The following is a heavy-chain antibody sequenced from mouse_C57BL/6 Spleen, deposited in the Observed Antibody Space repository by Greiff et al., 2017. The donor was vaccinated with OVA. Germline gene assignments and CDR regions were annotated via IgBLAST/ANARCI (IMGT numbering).Heavy chain of an antibody. CDR2: ILPGSGST. J-gene: IGHJ2*01. CDR3: ARPCSYYGSSYYFDY. V-gene: IGHV1-9*01. D-gene: IGHD1-1*01. CDR1: GYTFTGYW. Sequence: QVQLQQSGAELMKPGASVKLSCKATGYTFTGYWIEWVKQRPGHGLEWIGSILPGSGSTNYNEKFKGKATFPADTSSNTAYMQLSSLTTEDSAIYYCARPCSYYGSSYYFDYWGQGTTLTVSS.